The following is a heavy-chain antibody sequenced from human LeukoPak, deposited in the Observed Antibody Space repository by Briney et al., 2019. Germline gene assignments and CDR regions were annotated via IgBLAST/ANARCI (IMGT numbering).Heavy chain of an antibody. CDR3: ARNSAVATSRSWFDP. D-gene: IGHD6-19*01. J-gene: IGHJ5*02. CDR1: DGSISDYY. V-gene: IGHV4-59*08. CDR2: AYYSGST. Sequence: SETLSLTCSVFDGSISDYYWSWIRQPPGKGLEWIGYAYYSGSTTYNPSLESRVTISVDTSKNQFSLKLTAVTAADTAVYYCARNSAVATSRSWFDPWGQGTLVTVSS.